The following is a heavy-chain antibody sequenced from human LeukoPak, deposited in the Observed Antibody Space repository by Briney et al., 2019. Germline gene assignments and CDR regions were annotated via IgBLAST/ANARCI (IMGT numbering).Heavy chain of an antibody. CDR1: GYTFTCYY. J-gene: IGHJ4*02. CDR3: ARSIAVARFDY. CDR2: INPSGGST. V-gene: IGHV1-46*01. D-gene: IGHD6-19*01. Sequence: GASVKVSCKASGYTFTCYYMHWVRQAPGQGLEWMGIINPSGGSTSYAQKFQGRVTMTRDTSTSTVYMELSSLRSEDTAVYYCARSIAVARFDYWGQGTLVTVSS.